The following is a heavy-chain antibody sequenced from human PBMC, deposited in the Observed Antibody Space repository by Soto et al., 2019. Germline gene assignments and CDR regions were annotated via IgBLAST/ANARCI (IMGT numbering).Heavy chain of an antibody. V-gene: IGHV4-30-4*01. CDR3: ARDVQMVAFDI. CDR2: IYYSGST. J-gene: IGHJ3*02. CDR1: GGSISSGDYY. Sequence: SETLSLTCTVSGGSISSGDYYWSWIRQPPGKGLELIGYIYYSGSTYYNPSLKSRVTISVDTSKNQFSLKLSSVTAADTAVYYCARDVQMVAFDIWGQGTMVTVSS. D-gene: IGHD2-8*01.